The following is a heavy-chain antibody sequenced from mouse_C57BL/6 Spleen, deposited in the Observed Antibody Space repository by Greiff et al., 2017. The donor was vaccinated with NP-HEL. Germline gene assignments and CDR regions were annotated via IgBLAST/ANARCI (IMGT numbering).Heavy chain of an antibody. V-gene: IGHV1-66*01. CDR1: GYSFTSYY. D-gene: IGHD4-1*01. Sequence: VKLQESGPELVKPGASVKISCKASGYSFTSYYIHWVKQRPGQGLEWIGWIYPGSGNTKYNEKFKGKATLTADTSSSTAYMQLSSLTSEDSAVYYCARRAGGYYFDYWGQGTTLTVSS. CDR3: ARRAGGYYFDY. J-gene: IGHJ2*01. CDR2: IYPGSGNT.